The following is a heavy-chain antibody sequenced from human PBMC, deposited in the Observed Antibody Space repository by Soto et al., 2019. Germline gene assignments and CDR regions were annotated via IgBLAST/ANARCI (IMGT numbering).Heavy chain of an antibody. D-gene: IGHD3-22*01. CDR3: ARVDYYDSSGYYGY. V-gene: IGHV1-18*04. Sequence: QVQLVQSGTEVKKPGASVKVSCKASGYTFTIYGISWVRQAPGQGLEWMGWIRGYNGNTDYAQNLQDRVTLTTDASTSSGYMELRSLRSDDAAVYYCARVDYYDSSGYYGYWGQGTLITVSS. CDR2: IRGYNGNT. CDR1: GYTFTIYG. J-gene: IGHJ4*02.